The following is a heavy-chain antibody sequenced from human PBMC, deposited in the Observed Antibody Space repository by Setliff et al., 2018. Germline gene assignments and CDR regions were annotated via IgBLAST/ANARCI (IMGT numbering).Heavy chain of an antibody. J-gene: IGHJ5*02. D-gene: IGHD5-12*01. CDR1: GGSVSSGDYY. Sequence: PSETLSLTCTVSGGSVSSGDYYWSWIRQPPGKGLEWIGYMHYSGSTYYNPSLKSRVTISVDTSKNQFSLKLSSVTAADTAVYYCARESRPLDGYNDYNWFDPWGQGTLVTVSS. CDR3: ARESRPLDGYNDYNWFDP. V-gene: IGHV4-30-4*08. CDR2: MHYSGST.